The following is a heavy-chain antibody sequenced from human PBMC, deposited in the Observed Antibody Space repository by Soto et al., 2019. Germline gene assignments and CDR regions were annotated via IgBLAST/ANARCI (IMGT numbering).Heavy chain of an antibody. Sequence: SETLSLTCTVSGGSISSGGYYWSWIRQHPGKGLEWIGYIYYSGSTYYNPSLKSRVTISVDTSKNQFSLKLSSVTAADTAVYYCARVAVVVVDDTDAFDIWGQGTMVTVSS. J-gene: IGHJ3*02. CDR2: IYYSGST. D-gene: IGHD2-15*01. V-gene: IGHV4-31*03. CDR1: GGSISSGGYY. CDR3: ARVAVVVVDDTDAFDI.